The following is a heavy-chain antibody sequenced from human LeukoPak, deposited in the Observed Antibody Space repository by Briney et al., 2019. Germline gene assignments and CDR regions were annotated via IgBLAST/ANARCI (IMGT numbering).Heavy chain of an antibody. CDR3: ARTRDYYYYYMDV. Sequence: PSETLSLTCTVSGGSISSYYWSWIRQPPGKGLEWIGYIYYSGSTNYNPSLKSRVTISVDTSKNQFSLKVSSVTAADTAVYYCARTRDYYYYYMDVWGKGTTVTVSS. CDR1: GGSISSYY. D-gene: IGHD2-2*01. CDR2: IYYSGST. J-gene: IGHJ6*03. V-gene: IGHV4-59*12.